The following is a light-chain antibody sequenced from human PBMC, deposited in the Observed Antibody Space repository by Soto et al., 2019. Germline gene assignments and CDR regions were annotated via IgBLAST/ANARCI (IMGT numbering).Light chain of an antibody. V-gene: IGKV1-9*01. CDR2: AAS. J-gene: IGKJ2*01. CDR1: QGISSY. Sequence: IQLTQSPSSLSASVGDRVTITCRASQGISSYLAWYQQKPGKAPKLLIYAASTLQSGVPSRFSGSGSGTDFTLTISSLQPEDFATYFCQQSYTTANTFGQGTRLEIK. CDR3: QQSYTTANT.